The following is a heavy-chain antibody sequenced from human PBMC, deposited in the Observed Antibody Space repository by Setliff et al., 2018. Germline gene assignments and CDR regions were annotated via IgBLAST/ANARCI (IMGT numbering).Heavy chain of an antibody. Sequence: ASVKVSCKTSGYILSSYGVSWVRQAPGQGLDWMGWISPYNGHTNSAQSLQGRVTMTTDTSTSTAYMEMRSLRSDDTAVYYCARDLNRWFGEFAFDIWGQGTMVTVSS. D-gene: IGHD3-10*01. CDR3: ARDLNRWFGEFAFDI. CDR2: ISPYNGHT. J-gene: IGHJ3*02. V-gene: IGHV1-18*01. CDR1: GYILSSYG.